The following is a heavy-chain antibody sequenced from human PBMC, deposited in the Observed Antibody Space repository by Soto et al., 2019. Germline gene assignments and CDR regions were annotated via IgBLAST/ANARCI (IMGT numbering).Heavy chain of an antibody. D-gene: IGHD6-19*01. CDR2: ISSSSYI. V-gene: IGHV3-21*01. J-gene: IGHJ3*02. CDR1: GFTFSSYS. CDR3: ARDPSGVIAVAGLDAFDI. Sequence: PGGSLRLSCAASGFTFSSYSMNWVRQAPGKGLEWVSSISSSSYIYYADSVKGRFTISRDNAKNSLYLQMNSLRAEDTAVYYCARDPSGVIAVAGLDAFDIWGQGTMVTVSS.